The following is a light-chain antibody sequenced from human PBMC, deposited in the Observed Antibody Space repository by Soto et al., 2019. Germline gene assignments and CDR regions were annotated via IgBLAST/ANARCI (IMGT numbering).Light chain of an antibody. CDR1: SSDVGRYKF. CDR3: CSHGGDHEV. Sequence: QSALTQPASVSGSPGQSITISCTGTSSDVGRYKFVSWYQQHAGKAPNLITYEGSKRPSGFSYRFSASKSANTASLTVSGAQADDDYDYCCCSHGGDHEVFGGGTKLTVL. CDR2: EGS. V-gene: IGLV2-23*01. J-gene: IGLJ3*02.